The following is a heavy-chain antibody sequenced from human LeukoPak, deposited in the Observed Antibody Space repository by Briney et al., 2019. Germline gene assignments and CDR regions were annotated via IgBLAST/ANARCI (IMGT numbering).Heavy chain of an antibody. CDR1: GYTFTNYD. Sequence: GASVKVSCKASGYTFTNYDINWVRQATGQGLEWMGWMNPNSGNTGYAQMFQGRVTITRNTSMSTAYMELTSLRSEDTAVYFCARGRLKGILWGRGYYFDDWGQGTLVTVSS. CDR3: ARGRLKGILWGRGYYFDD. V-gene: IGHV1-8*03. CDR2: MNPNSGNT. J-gene: IGHJ4*02. D-gene: IGHD3-10*01.